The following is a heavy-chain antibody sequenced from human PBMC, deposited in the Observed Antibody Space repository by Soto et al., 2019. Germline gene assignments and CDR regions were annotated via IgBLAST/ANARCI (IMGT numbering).Heavy chain of an antibody. Sequence: QVQLQESGPGLVKPSETLSLTCTVSGGSVSSGSYYWSWIRQPPGKGLEWIGYIYYSGSTNYNPSLKSRVTISVDTSKNQFSPKLSSVTAADTAVYYCARTGTTVRWFDPWGQGTLVTVSS. D-gene: IGHD1-7*01. CDR1: GGSVSSGSYY. CDR3: ARTGTTVRWFDP. J-gene: IGHJ5*02. CDR2: IYYSGST. V-gene: IGHV4-61*01.